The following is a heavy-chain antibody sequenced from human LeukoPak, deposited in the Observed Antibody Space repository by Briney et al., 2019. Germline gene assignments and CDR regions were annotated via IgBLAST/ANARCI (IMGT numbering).Heavy chain of an antibody. V-gene: IGHV3-21*01. Sequence: PGGSLRLSCAASGFTFSSYAMHWVRQAPGKGLEWVSSISSSSSYIYYADSVKGRFTISRDNAKNSLYLQMNSLRAEDTAVYYCARGGGYSYGYGYWGQGTLVTVSS. CDR3: ARGGGYSYGYGY. CDR1: GFTFSSYA. J-gene: IGHJ4*02. D-gene: IGHD5-18*01. CDR2: ISSSSSYI.